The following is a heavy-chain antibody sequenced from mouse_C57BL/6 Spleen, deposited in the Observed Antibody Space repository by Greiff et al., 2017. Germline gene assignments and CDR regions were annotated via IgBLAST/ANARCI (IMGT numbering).Heavy chain of an antibody. J-gene: IGHJ2*01. Sequence: EVQLQQSGPELVKPGASVKISCKASGYTFTDYYMNWVKQSHGKSLEWIGDINPNNGGTSYNQKFKGKATLTVDKSSSTAYMELRSLTSEDSAVYYCARSGDSGDYWGQGTTLTVSS. CDR1: GYTFTDYY. D-gene: IGHD2-13*01. CDR2: INPNNGGT. V-gene: IGHV1-26*01. CDR3: ARSGDSGDY.